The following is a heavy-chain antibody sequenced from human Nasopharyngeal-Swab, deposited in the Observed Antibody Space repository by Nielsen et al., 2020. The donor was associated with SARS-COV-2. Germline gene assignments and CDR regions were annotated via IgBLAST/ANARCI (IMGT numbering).Heavy chain of an antibody. J-gene: IGHJ3*02. Sequence: ASVKVSCKAAGYTFTGYYMHWVRQAPGQGLEWMGWINTNSGGTNNAQKFQGRVTMTRDTSISTAYMELSRLRSDDTAVYYCARDTTVSSNAFDIWGQGTMVTVSS. CDR3: ARDTTVSSNAFDI. CDR1: GYTFTGYY. D-gene: IGHD4-17*01. V-gene: IGHV1-2*02. CDR2: INTNSGGT.